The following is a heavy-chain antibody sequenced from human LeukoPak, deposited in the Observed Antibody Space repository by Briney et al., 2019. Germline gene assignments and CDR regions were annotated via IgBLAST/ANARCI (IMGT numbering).Heavy chain of an antibody. J-gene: IGHJ4*02. Sequence: GESLKISCKGSGYIFTRSWIGWVRQMPGKGLEWMGIVYPDDSDTIYSPSFQGQVSISADKSISTAYLQWSSLNASDTAVYYCARRGERLNNFDYWGQGTLVTVSS. CDR3: ARRGERLNNFDY. CDR1: GYIFTRSW. D-gene: IGHD2-21*01. V-gene: IGHV5-51*01. CDR2: VYPDDSDT.